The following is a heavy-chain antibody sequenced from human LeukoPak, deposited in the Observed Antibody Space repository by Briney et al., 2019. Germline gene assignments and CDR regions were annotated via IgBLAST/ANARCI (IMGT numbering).Heavy chain of an antibody. CDR2: IKEDGSQT. V-gene: IGHV3-7*01. CDR3: AKSLDY. J-gene: IGHJ4*02. Sequence: GGSLRLSCVASGFTFSMSWMDWVRQAPGKGLEWVANIKEDGSQTYYVDSAKGRFTISRDNAKNSLYLQMDSLRVEDTAIYYCAKSLDYWGRGTLVTLSS. CDR1: GFTFSMSW.